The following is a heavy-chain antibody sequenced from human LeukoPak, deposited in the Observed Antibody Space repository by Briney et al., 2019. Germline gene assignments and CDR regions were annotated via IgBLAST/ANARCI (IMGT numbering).Heavy chain of an antibody. CDR2: IYYSGST. V-gene: IGHV4-39*01. CDR3: ARPWLAYYPLLFDP. J-gene: IGHJ5*02. D-gene: IGHD1-26*01. Sequence: SETLSLTCTVSGGSISSSSYYWGWIRQPPGKGLEWIGSIYYSGSTYYNPSLKSRVTISVDTSKNQFSLKLSSVTAADTAVYYCARPWLAYYPLLFDPWGRGTLVTVSS. CDR1: GGSISSSSYY.